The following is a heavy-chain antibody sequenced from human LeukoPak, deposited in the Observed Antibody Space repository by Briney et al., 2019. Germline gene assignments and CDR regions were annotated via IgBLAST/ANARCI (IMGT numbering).Heavy chain of an antibody. CDR2: ISSSGSTI. CDR3: ARGLLSDYGPGSYY. V-gene: IGHV3-48*03. J-gene: IGHJ4*02. Sequence: PGGSLRLSCAASGFTFSSYEMNWVRQAPGKGLEWVSYISSSGSTIYYADSVKGRFTISRDNAKNSLYLQMNSLRAEDTAVYYCARGLLSDYGPGSYYWGQGTLVTVSS. CDR1: GFTFSSYE. D-gene: IGHD3-10*01.